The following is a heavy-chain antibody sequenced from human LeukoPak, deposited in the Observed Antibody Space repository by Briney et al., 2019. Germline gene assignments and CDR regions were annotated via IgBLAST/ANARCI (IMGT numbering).Heavy chain of an antibody. CDR2: ISWDGGRT. CDR3: AKDIGSGSYYHFDY. Sequence: GGSLRLSCAASGFTFDDYAMHWVSQAPGKGPEWVSLISWDGGRTYYADSAKGRFTISRDNSKNSLYLQMNSLRAEDTALYYCAKDIGSGSYYHFDYWGQGTLVTVSS. D-gene: IGHD1-26*01. CDR1: GFTFDDYA. J-gene: IGHJ4*02. V-gene: IGHV3-43D*03.